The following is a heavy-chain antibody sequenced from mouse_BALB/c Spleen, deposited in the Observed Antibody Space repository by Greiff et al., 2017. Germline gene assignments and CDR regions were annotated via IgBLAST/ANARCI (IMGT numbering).Heavy chain of an antibody. D-gene: IGHD4-1*01. CDR3: ARPPGSTRNYFDY. CDR2: INPSSGYT. Sequence: QVHVKQSGAELARPGASVKMSCKASGYTFTSYTMHWVKQRPGQGLEWIGYINPSSGYTNYNQKFKDKATLTADKSSSTAYMQLSSLTSEDSAVYYCARPPGSTRNYFDYWGQGTTLTVSS. V-gene: IGHV1-4*01. CDR1: GYTFTSYT. J-gene: IGHJ2*01.